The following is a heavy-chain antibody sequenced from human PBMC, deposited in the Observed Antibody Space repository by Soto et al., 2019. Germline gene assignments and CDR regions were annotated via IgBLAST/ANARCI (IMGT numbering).Heavy chain of an antibody. J-gene: IGHJ5*02. CDR3: ARDVIAVAFDP. Sequence: QVQVVESGGGVVQPGRSLRLSCAASGFTFSSYAMHWVRQAPGKGLEWVAVISYDGSKKYYADSVKGRFTIYRDNSKNTLYLQMNSLRAEDTAVYYCARDVIAVAFDPWGQGTLVTVSS. V-gene: IGHV3-30-3*01. D-gene: IGHD6-19*01. CDR2: ISYDGSKK. CDR1: GFTFSSYA.